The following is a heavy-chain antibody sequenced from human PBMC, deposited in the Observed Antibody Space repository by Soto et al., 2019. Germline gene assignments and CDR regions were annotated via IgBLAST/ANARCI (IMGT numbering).Heavy chain of an antibody. Sequence: PSETLSLTCTVSGGSISSSSYYWGWIRQPPGKGLEWIGSIYYSGSTYYNLSLKSRVTISVDTSKNQFSLKLSSVTAADTAAYYCARMYYALSGFDIWGQGTMVTVSS. D-gene: IGHD2-2*01. CDR2: IYYSGST. J-gene: IGHJ3*02. V-gene: IGHV4-39*01. CDR1: GGSISSSSYY. CDR3: ARMYYALSGFDI.